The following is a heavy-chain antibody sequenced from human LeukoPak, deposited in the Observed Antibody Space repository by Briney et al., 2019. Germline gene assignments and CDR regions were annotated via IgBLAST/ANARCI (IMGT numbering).Heavy chain of an antibody. D-gene: IGHD3-10*01. J-gene: IGHJ4*02. Sequence: PSGTLSLTCAVYGGSFSGYYWSWIRQPPGKGLEWIGEINHSGSTNYNPSLKSRVTISVDTSKNQFSLKLSSVTAADTGVYYCARHPKPGGVIINWGQGTLVTVSS. CDR2: INHSGST. CDR3: ARHPKPGGVIIN. CDR1: GGSFSGYY. V-gene: IGHV4-34*01.